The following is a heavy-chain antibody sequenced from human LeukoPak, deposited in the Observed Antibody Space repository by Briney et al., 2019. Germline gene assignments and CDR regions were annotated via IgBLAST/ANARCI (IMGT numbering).Heavy chain of an antibody. J-gene: IGHJ4*02. CDR1: GFTFSSYG. CDR3: AKRGAYGPPY. CDR2: ISGSGGRT. V-gene: IGHV3-23*01. D-gene: IGHD3-16*01. Sequence: PGGSLRLSCAASGFTFSSYGMSWVRQAPGKGLEWVSAISGSGGRTYYADSVKGRFTISRDNSKNTLYMQMNSLRAEDTAVYYCAKRGAYGPPYWGQGTLVTVSS.